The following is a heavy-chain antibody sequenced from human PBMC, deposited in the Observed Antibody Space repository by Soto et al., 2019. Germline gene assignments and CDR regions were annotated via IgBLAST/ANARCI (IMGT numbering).Heavy chain of an antibody. Sequence: GSLRLSCAASGFTFSSYSMNWVRQAPGKGLEWVSSISSSSSYIYYADSVKGRFTISRDNAKNSLYLQMNSLRAEDTAVYYCAPTPVVQASNWFDPWGQVTLVTFYS. V-gene: IGHV3-21*01. D-gene: IGHD2-15*01. CDR2: ISSSSSYI. J-gene: IGHJ5*02. CDR1: GFTFSSYS. CDR3: APTPVVQASNWFDP.